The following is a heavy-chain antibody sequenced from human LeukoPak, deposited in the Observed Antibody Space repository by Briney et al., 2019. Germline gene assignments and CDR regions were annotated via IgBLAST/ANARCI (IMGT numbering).Heavy chain of an antibody. V-gene: IGHV1-18*01. CDR1: GYTFTSYG. D-gene: IGHD3-3*01. CDR3: ARDNYYDFWSGYYNYYYGMDV. CDR2: ISAYNGNT. J-gene: IGHJ6*02. Sequence: ASVKVSCKASGYTFTSYGISWVRQAPGQGLEWMGWISAYNGNTNYAQKLQGRVTTTTDTSTSTAYMELRSLRSDDTAVYYCARDNYYDFWSGYYNYYYGMDVWGQGTTVTVSS.